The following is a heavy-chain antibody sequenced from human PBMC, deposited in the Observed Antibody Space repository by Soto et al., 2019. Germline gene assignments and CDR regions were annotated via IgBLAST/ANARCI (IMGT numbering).Heavy chain of an antibody. V-gene: IGHV3-21*01. CDR2: ISSSSSHI. J-gene: IGHJ5*02. D-gene: IGHD4-17*01. CDR3: ARDASGPMTMVNTRPDL. CDR1: VFTLSTYS. Sequence: VGSLRLSCASSVFTLSTYSMNWVRHSPGKWLEWVSSISSSSSHIYYADSVKGRFTISRDNAKDSLSLQMNSLRAEDTAVYYCARDASGPMTMVNTRPDLWGQGTLVTVSS.